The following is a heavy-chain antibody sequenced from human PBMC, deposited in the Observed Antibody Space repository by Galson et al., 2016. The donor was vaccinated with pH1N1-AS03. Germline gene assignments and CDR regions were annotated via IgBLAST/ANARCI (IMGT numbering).Heavy chain of an antibody. CDR2: IHPRASDT. Sequence: QSGAEVKKPGDSLKISCKASGYNFTNYWIGWVPQMPGKALHWTGIIHPRASDTRYRPSFQGQVTISVDKSFSTAYIQWGSLKASDTAMYYCARHGEPATLSGWFDPWGQGTLVTVSS. V-gene: IGHV5-51*01. J-gene: IGHJ5*02. D-gene: IGHD1-26*01. CDR1: GYNFTNYW. CDR3: ARHGEPATLSGWFDP.